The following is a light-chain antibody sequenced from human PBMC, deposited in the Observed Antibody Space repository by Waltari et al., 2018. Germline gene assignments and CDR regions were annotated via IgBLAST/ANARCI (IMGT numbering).Light chain of an antibody. V-gene: IGKV3-15*01. J-gene: IGKJ1*01. Sequence: EVEMTQSPGTLSVSPGERVTLPCRASQPVNTNLAWYQQKPGQAPRLLIYAGSTRATGIPVRFSGSGSGTEFTLTISSLQSEDFAVYYCQQYDNWPPWTFGQGTKVE. CDR1: QPVNTN. CDR2: AGS. CDR3: QQYDNWPPWT.